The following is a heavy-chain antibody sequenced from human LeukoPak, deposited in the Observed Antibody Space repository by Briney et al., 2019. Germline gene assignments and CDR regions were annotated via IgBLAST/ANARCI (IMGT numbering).Heavy chain of an antibody. CDR3: ARDDPFDI. Sequence: SETLSLTCTVSGYSISSGYYWGWIRQPPGKGLEWIGSIYHSGSTYYNPSLKSRVTISVDTSKNQFSLKLSSVTAADTAVYYCARDDPFDIWGQGTMVTVSS. CDR2: IYHSGST. J-gene: IGHJ3*02. CDR1: GYSISSGYY. V-gene: IGHV4-38-2*02.